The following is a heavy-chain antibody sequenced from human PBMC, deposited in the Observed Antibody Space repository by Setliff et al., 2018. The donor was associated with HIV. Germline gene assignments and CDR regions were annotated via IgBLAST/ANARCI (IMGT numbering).Heavy chain of an antibody. D-gene: IGHD1-26*01. J-gene: IGHJ4*02. CDR1: GYTFTSYS. CDR3: ARGRYSGSYFLFDS. V-gene: IGHV1-18*01. CDR2: ISVYNGNI. Sequence: ASVKVSCKASGYTFTSYSLNWVRQAPGQGLEWMGWISVYNGNINYAQKLQGRVTMTTDTSTSTAYMELRSLRSDDTAVYYCARGRYSGSYFLFDSWGQGTQVTVS.